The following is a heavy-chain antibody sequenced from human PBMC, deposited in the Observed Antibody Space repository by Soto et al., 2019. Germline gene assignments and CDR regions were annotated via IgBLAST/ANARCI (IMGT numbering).Heavy chain of an antibody. D-gene: IGHD3-3*01. CDR3: AREGGGVGIRDFWSGYYRDVYYFDY. CDR1: GGSISSYY. J-gene: IGHJ4*02. V-gene: IGHV4-59*01. Sequence: SETLSLTCTVSGGSISSYYWSWIRQPPGKGLEWIGYIYYSGSTNYNPSLKSRVTISVDTSKNQFSLKLSSVTAADTAVYYCAREGGGVGIRDFWSGYYRDVYYFDYWGQGTLVTVSS. CDR2: IYYSGST.